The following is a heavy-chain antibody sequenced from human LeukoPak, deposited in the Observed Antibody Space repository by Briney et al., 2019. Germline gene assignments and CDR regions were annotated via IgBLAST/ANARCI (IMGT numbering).Heavy chain of an antibody. D-gene: IGHD3-10*01. V-gene: IGHV4-39*07. Sequence: SETLSLTCSGSGASISSGSNYCGWIRQPPGKTLEWIGSIYSSGSTYYNPSLKSRVIIIIDTPKNHFSPTLSSVTAADTAVYYCASSDGYGLVGIWGQGTMVTVSS. CDR2: IYSSGST. CDR3: ASSDGYGLVGI. J-gene: IGHJ3*02. CDR1: GASISSGSNY.